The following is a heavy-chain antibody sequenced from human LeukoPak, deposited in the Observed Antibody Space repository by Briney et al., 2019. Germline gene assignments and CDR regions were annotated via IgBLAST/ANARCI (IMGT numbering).Heavy chain of an antibody. J-gene: IGHJ4*02. D-gene: IGHD4-11*01. V-gene: IGHV4-34*01. CDR2: INHSGST. Sequence: SETLSLTCAVYGGSFSGYYWSWIRQPPGKGLEWIGEINHSGSTNYNPSLKSRVTISVDTSKNQSSLKLSSVTAADTAVYYCARDGTVTILDYWGQGTLVTVSS. CDR3: ARDGTVTILDY. CDR1: GGSFSGYY.